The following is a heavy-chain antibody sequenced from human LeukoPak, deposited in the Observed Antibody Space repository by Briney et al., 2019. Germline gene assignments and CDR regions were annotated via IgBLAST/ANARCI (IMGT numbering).Heavy chain of an antibody. CDR1: GYSFTSYW. CDR3: ARPLTDRMNLDDAFDI. Sequence: GESLKISCKGSGYSFTSYWIGWVRQMPGKGLEWMGIIYPGDSDTRYSPSFQGQVTISADKSINTAYLQWSSLKASDTAMYYCARPLTDRMNLDDAFDIWGQGTMVTVSS. CDR2: IYPGDSDT. D-gene: IGHD1-14*01. J-gene: IGHJ3*02. V-gene: IGHV5-51*01.